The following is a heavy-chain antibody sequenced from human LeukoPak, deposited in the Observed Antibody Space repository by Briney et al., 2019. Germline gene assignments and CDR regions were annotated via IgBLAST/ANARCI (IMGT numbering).Heavy chain of an antibody. CDR1: GFTFSDYA. V-gene: IGHV3-30-3*01. Sequence: GGSLRLSCAASGFTFSDYAIHWVRQAPGKGLEWVAVISYDGSKKYYADSVKGRFTISRDNSNNTLYLQMNSLRVEDTAVYYCARGYSSSWYVFDYWGQGTLVTVSS. D-gene: IGHD6-13*01. CDR3: ARGYSSSWYVFDY. CDR2: ISYDGSKK. J-gene: IGHJ4*02.